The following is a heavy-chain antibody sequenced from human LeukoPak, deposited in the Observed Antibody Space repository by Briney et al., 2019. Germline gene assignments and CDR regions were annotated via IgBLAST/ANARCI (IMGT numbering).Heavy chain of an antibody. CDR3: VRAVPAAILGAFDI. CDR2: TSSGGSPI. D-gene: IGHD2-2*02. Sequence: GGSLRLSCAASGFTFSDYYMSWIRQAPGKGPEWVSYTSSGGSPIYYADSVKGRFTISRDNAKNSLYLQMNSLRAEDTAVYYCVRAVPAAILGAFDIWGQGSMVTVSS. J-gene: IGHJ3*02. CDR1: GFTFSDYY. V-gene: IGHV3-11*04.